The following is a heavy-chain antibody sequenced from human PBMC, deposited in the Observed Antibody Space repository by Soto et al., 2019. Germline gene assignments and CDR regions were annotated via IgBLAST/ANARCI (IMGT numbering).Heavy chain of an antibody. CDR1: GFSLSTSGVG. CDR3: AHSGWYYDILTGYYPTSEYFQH. V-gene: IGHV2-5*02. Sequence: SGPTLVKPTQTLTLTCTFSGFSLSTSGVGVGWIRQPPGKALEWLALIYWDDDKRYSPSLKSRLTISKETSKNQVVLTMTNLDPVEKATYYCAHSGWYYDILTGYYPTSEYFQHWGQGTLVTVSS. J-gene: IGHJ1*01. D-gene: IGHD3-9*01. CDR2: IYWDDDK.